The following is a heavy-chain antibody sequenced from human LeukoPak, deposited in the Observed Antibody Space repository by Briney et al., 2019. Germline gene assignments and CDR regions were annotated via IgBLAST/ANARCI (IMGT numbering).Heavy chain of an antibody. J-gene: IGHJ4*02. CDR1: GYTFTSYG. CDR2: ISAYSGNT. V-gene: IGHV1-18*01. Sequence: ASVKVSCKASGYTFTSYGISWVRQAPGQGLEWMGWISAYSGNTNYAQKLQGRVTMTTDTSTSTAYMELRSLRSDDTAVYYCARWRWYYDSSGYSDWGQGTLVTVSS. D-gene: IGHD3-22*01. CDR3: ARWRWYYDSSGYSD.